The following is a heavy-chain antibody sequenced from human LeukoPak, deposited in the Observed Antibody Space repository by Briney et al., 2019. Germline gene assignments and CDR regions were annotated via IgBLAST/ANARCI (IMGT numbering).Heavy chain of an antibody. CDR2: INTNTGNP. CDR1: GYTFTSYA. V-gene: IGHV7-4-1*02. D-gene: IGHD5-24*01. J-gene: IGHJ3*02. Sequence: ASVKVSCTASGYTFTSYAMNWVRQAPGQGLEWMGWINTNTGNPTYAQGFTGRFVFSLDTSVSTAYLQISSLKAEDTAVYYCARDSWADLEMATSAFDIWRQGTMVTVSS. CDR3: ARDSWADLEMATSAFDI.